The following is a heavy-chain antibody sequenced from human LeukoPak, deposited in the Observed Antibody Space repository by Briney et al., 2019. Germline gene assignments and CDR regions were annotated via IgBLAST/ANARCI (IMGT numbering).Heavy chain of an antibody. CDR1: GYTFTSYA. CDR2: ITTNTGNP. D-gene: IGHD6-25*01. Sequence: ASVKVSCKASGYTFTSYAMNWVRQAPGQGLEWVGWITTNTGNPTYAQDFTGRFVFSLDTSVSTAYLQISSLKAEDTAVHYCARDRGPSGYRYFDYWGQGTLVTVSS. J-gene: IGHJ4*02. V-gene: IGHV7-4-1*02. CDR3: ARDRGPSGYRYFDY.